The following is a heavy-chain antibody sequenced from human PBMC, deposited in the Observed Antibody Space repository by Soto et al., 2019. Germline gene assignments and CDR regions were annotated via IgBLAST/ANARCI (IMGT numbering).Heavy chain of an antibody. CDR3: AGLAKLRVLEWLPPVDWFDR. CDR2: IYYSGST. CDR1: GGSIISSTYS. Sequence: SETLSLTCTVSGGSIISSTYSWGWIRQPPGKGLEWIGSIYYSGSTYSNPSLKSRVTISVATSKNQFSLKLSSVTAADTAVYFCAGLAKLRVLEWLPPVDWFDRWGQGTLVTVSS. D-gene: IGHD3-3*01. V-gene: IGHV4-39*01. J-gene: IGHJ5*02.